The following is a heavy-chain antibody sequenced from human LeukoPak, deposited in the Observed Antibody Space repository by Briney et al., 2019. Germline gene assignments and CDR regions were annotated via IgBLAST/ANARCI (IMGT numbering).Heavy chain of an antibody. J-gene: IGHJ3*02. V-gene: IGHV3-53*01. CDR2: IYSGGST. Sequence: GGSLRLSCAASGFTVSSNYMSWVRQAPGKGLEWVSVIYSGGSTYYADSVKGRFTISRDNSKNTLYLQMNSLRAEGTAVYYCARVAHYYDSSGYYHDAFDIWGQGTMVTVSS. CDR1: GFTVSSNY. D-gene: IGHD3-22*01. CDR3: ARVAHYYDSSGYYHDAFDI.